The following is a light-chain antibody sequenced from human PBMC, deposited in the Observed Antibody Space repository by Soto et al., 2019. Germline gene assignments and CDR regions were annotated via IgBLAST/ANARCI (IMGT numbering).Light chain of an antibody. Sequence: EVVMTQSPATLSVSPGERVTLSCRASQSINAHLAWYQQKPGQAPRLLIHGASTSATGIPARFSGSGFRTEFILTCSSLQSEDFAVYYCQQYNTWLCTFGQGTQVQIQ. J-gene: IGKJ1*01. CDR3: QQYNTWLCT. CDR2: GAS. V-gene: IGKV3-15*01. CDR1: QSINAH.